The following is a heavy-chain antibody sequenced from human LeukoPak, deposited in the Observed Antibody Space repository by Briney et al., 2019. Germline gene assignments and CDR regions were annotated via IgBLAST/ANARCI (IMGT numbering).Heavy chain of an antibody. D-gene: IGHD3-16*01. CDR3: ATLEIGDYYFDY. J-gene: IGHJ4*02. Sequence: WETLTLTCTVSGGSISSRPYYWGWVRQPPGKGLEWIGSISYSGSIHYNPSLKSRVTISVDTSKNHFSLRLSSVTAADTAVYYCATLEIGDYYFDYWGQGTL. CDR2: ISYSGSI. V-gene: IGHV4-39*01. CDR1: GGSISSRPYY.